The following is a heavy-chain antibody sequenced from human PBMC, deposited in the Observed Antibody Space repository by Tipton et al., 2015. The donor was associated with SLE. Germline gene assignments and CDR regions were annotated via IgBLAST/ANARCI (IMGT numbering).Heavy chain of an antibody. Sequence: SLRLSCAASGFTFSAHYMDWVSQSPGRGLEWVARSRNKANGDTTEYAASVQGRFTISRDDSRNSLNLQMSSLKIEDTAVYYCARDQGSWDAYDHWGQGTMVTVSS. CDR1: GFTFSAHY. D-gene: IGHD1-26*01. J-gene: IGHJ3*01. CDR2: SRNKANGDTT. V-gene: IGHV3-72*01. CDR3: ARDQGSWDAYDH.